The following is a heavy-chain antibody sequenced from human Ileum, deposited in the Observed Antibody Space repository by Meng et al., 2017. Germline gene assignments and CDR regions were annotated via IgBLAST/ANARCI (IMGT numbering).Heavy chain of an antibody. CDR3: ARSERSVYWYFDL. CDR1: GGSFSAYY. Sequence: HVPHKTCGGGLLRPSETLAPPCWVYGGSFSAYYWTCIRQPPGKGLEWIGEINHSATTYYSPSLMGRVSVSVDTSKNQFSLKLTSVTAADTAVYYCARSERSVYWYFDLWGRGTLVTVSS. J-gene: IGHJ2*01. CDR2: INHSATT. D-gene: IGHD1-26*01. V-gene: IGHV4-34*01.